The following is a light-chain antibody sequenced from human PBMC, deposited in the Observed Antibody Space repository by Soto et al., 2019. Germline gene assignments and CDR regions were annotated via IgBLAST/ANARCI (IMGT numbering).Light chain of an antibody. Sequence: QSALTQPASVSGSPGQSITISCTGTSSDVGSYNLVSWYQQHPGKAPKLMIYEGSKRPSGVSNRFSGSKSGNTASLTISGLQAEDAADYYCCSYAGRSTDVFGTGTKLPV. CDR2: EGS. V-gene: IGLV2-23*01. J-gene: IGLJ1*01. CDR3: CSYAGRSTDV. CDR1: SSDVGSYNL.